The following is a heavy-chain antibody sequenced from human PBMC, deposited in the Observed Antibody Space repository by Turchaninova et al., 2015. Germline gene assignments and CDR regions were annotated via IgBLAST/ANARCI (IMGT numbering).Heavy chain of an antibody. CDR2: INPGNGDT. J-gene: IGHJ4*02. CDR3: ARDAGRISVIGVVNYFDF. V-gene: IGHV1-3*01. CDR1: GYLFTANA. Sequence: QVQFVQSGAEVKKPGDSLTLSCKSSGYLFTANAILWGRQPPGQRLEWMGLINPGNGDTRYSQKFQGRVSITRDASARTAYIELRSLRSEDTAVYFCARDAGRISVIGVVNYFDFWGLGTRVTVS. D-gene: IGHD3-3*01.